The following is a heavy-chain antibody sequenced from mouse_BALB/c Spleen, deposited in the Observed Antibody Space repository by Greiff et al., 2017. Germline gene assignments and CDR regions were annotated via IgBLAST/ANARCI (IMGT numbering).Heavy chain of an antibody. CDR2: IWGDGST. J-gene: IGHJ4*01. V-gene: IGHV2-6-7*01. D-gene: IGHD2-14*01. Sequence: HVQLKESGPGLVAPSQSLSITCTVSGFSLTGYGVNWVRQPPGKGLEWLGMIWGDGSTDYNSALKSRLSISKDNSKSQVFLKMNSLQTDDTARYYCARAYYRYEDYAMDYWGQGTSVTVSS. CDR3: ARAYYRYEDYAMDY. CDR1: GFSLTGYG.